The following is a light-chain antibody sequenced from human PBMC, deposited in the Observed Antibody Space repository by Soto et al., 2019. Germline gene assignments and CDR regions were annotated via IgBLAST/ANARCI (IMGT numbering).Light chain of an antibody. V-gene: IGKV1-12*01. Sequence: DIQMTQSPSSVSASVVDRVTITCRASQSISSWLAWYQQKPGTVPKLLIYAASSLQSGVPSRFSGSGAGTEFTLTISSLQPEDFVTYYCQQGDSLPITFGQGTRLEIK. J-gene: IGKJ5*01. CDR1: QSISSW. CDR3: QQGDSLPIT. CDR2: AAS.